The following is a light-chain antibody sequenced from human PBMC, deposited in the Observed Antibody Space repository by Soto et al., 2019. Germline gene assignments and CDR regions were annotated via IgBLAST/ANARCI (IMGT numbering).Light chain of an antibody. J-gene: IGKJ4*01. Sequence: EIVMTQSPATLSVSPGERATLSCRASQSVSSNLAWYQQKPGQAPRLLIYGASTRATGIPARFSGSESGTEFTLTISSLQSEDFAVYYCQQYNNWPSLTFGGGTKVEIK. CDR1: QSVSSN. CDR3: QQYNNWPSLT. V-gene: IGKV3-15*01. CDR2: GAS.